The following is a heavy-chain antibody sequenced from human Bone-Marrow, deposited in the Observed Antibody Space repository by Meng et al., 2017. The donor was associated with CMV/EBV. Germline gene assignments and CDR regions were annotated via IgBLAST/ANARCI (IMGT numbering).Heavy chain of an antibody. CDR1: GFTFSGYW. CDR2: IKQGGGEK. V-gene: IGHV3-7*01. J-gene: IGHJ6*02. Sequence: GGSLRLSCAASGFTFSGYWMNWVRQAPGRGLEWVANIKQGGGEKNYVDSVKGRFTISRDNAKNSLYLQMNNLRAEDSAVYFCARDWSCMDVWGQGTTVTVSS. CDR3: ARDWSCMDV.